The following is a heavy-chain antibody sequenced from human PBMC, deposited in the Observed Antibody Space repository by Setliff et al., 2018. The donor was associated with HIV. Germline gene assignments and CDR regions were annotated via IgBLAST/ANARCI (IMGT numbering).Heavy chain of an antibody. V-gene: IGHV4-38-2*01. Sequence: SETLSLTCAVSGYSISSGCYWGWIRQPPGKGLEWIGSIYHSGRTYYNPSLKSRVTISVDTSKNQFSLKLTSVTAADTAVYYCARRPIKGYGPFDSWGPGTLVTVSS. CDR3: ARRPIKGYGPFDS. CDR1: GYSISSGCY. J-gene: IGHJ4*02. CDR2: IYHSGRT. D-gene: IGHD2-15*01.